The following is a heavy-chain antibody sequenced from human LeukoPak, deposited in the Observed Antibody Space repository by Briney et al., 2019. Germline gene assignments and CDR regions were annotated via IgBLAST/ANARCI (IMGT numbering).Heavy chain of an antibody. CDR1: GYHLTNYW. Sequence: GESLQISCKGSGYHLTNYWIGWGRQLSGKGLEWMGIIYPDDSDTRYSPSFQGQVTISADKSISTAYLQWNSLKASDTAIYYCARHRRGTSYFDYWGQGTLVTVSS. CDR3: ARHRRGTSYFDY. V-gene: IGHV5-51*01. J-gene: IGHJ4*02. CDR2: IYPDDSDT. D-gene: IGHD2-8*01.